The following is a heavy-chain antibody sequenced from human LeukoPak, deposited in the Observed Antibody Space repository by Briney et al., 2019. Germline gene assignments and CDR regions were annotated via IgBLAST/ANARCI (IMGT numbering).Heavy chain of an antibody. CDR2: SHNSGET. CDR1: GVSMTTYY. CDR3: ARAGYNEIAYYFDY. D-gene: IGHD1-14*01. V-gene: IGHV4-59*08. J-gene: IGHJ4*02. Sequence: SETLSLTCTVSGVSMTTYYWSWIRQPPGKGLEWIAYSHNSGETKYNPSLKSRITISVDTSKNEFSLKLTSVTAADTAVYYCARAGYNEIAYYFDYWGQGTLVTVSS.